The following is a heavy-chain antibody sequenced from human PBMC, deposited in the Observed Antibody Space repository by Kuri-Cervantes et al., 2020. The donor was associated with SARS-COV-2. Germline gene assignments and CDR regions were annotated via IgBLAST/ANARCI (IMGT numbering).Heavy chain of an antibody. CDR2: ISSSSSYT. CDR3: ASVSTMGVSLD. D-gene: IGHD5-24*01. CDR1: GFTFGDYY. Sequence: GGSLRLSCTASGFTFGDYYMSWIRQAPGKGLEWVSYISSSSSYTNYADSVKGRFTISRDNARNSLYLQMNSLRVEDTAVYYCASVSTMGVSLDWGQGTLVTVSS. J-gene: IGHJ4*02. V-gene: IGHV3-11*03.